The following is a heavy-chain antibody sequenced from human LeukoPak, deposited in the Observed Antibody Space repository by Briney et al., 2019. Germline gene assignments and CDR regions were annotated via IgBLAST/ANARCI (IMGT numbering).Heavy chain of an antibody. V-gene: IGHV4-39*01. Sequence: SETLSLNCTVSGGSISSSSYYWGRIRQSPGKGLEWIGSIYFSGTTYYNPSLKSRVTMSADTSKNQFSLKLNSVTAADTAVFYCARHSSAYNYGHRPFDYWGRGTLVTVSS. CDR2: IYFSGTT. D-gene: IGHD5-24*01. CDR3: ARHSSAYNYGHRPFDY. J-gene: IGHJ4*02. CDR1: GGSISSSSYY.